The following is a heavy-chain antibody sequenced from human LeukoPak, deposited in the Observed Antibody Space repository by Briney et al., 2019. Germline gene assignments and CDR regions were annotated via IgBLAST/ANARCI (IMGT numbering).Heavy chain of an antibody. Sequence: GSVKVSCKASGYTFIAYYLHWVRQAPGQGLEWMGWINPNNGGTGYAQNFQGRVTMTRDTSISTAYMELSRLRSDDTAVYYCARDTAKSWFDPWGQGTLVTVSS. CDR1: GYTFIAYY. V-gene: IGHV1-2*02. J-gene: IGHJ5*02. CDR3: ARDTAKSWFDP. D-gene: IGHD5-18*01. CDR2: INPNNGGT.